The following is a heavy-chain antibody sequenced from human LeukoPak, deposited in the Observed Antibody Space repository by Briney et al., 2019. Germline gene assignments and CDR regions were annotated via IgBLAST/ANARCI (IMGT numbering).Heavy chain of an antibody. Sequence: EASVTVSCKASGGTFISYAISWVRQAPGQGLEWMGRIIPILGIANYAQKFQGRVTITADKSTSTAYMELSSLRSEDTAVYYCARASLWGRLSTNYYYYMDVWGKGTTVTVS. CDR3: ARASLWGRLSTNYYYYMDV. V-gene: IGHV1-69*10. J-gene: IGHJ6*03. D-gene: IGHD3-16*02. CDR2: IIPILGIA. CDR1: GGTFISYA.